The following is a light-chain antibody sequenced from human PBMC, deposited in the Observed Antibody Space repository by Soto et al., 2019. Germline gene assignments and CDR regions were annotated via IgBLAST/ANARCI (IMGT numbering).Light chain of an antibody. Sequence: EIVLTQSPGTLSLSPGERATLSCRASQSIGNSLVWYQQKPGQSPRLVIYGASGRATGIPDRFSGSGSGTDFTLTISRLEPEDYAVYSCQHFRSSPITFGPGTKVDIK. CDR3: QHFRSSPIT. CDR2: GAS. CDR1: QSIGNS. J-gene: IGKJ3*01. V-gene: IGKV3-20*01.